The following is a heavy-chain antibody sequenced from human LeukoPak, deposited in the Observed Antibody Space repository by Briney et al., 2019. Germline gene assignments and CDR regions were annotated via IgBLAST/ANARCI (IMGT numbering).Heavy chain of an antibody. J-gene: IGHJ4*02. CDR1: GFTFSTYW. V-gene: IGHV3-7*03. D-gene: IGHD4-17*01. CDR3: ARGGFGDLRYDC. Sequence: GESLRLSCAASGFTFSTYWMSWVRQAPGKGLEWVANIKQDGSVKYYVDSVKDRFTISRDNAKNSLYLQMNSLRAEDTAMYYCARGGFGDLRYDCWGQGSLVTVSS. CDR2: IKQDGSVK.